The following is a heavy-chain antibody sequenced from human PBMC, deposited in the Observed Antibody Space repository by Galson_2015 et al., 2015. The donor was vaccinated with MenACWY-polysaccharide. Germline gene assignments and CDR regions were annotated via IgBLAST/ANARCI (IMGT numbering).Heavy chain of an antibody. Sequence: SLRLSCAASGFTFSSYAMHWVRQAPGKGLEWVAVISYDGTNKYFADSVRGRFTISRDNSKRMLYMEMNSLRAADTAVYYCAREYCGRTSYQGMDVWGQGTTVAVSS. J-gene: IGHJ6*02. CDR1: GFTFSSYA. D-gene: IGHD2-2*01. CDR3: AREYCGRTSYQGMDV. CDR2: ISYDGTNK. V-gene: IGHV3-30-3*01.